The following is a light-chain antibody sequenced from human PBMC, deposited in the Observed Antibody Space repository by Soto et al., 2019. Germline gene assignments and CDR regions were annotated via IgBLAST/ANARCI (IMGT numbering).Light chain of an antibody. CDR3: CSYAGSFIFV. V-gene: IGLV2-11*01. CDR2: DVS. J-gene: IGLJ1*01. CDR1: SSDIGNYNY. Sequence: QSVLTQPRSVSGSPGQSVTISCTGTSSDIGNYNYVSWYQQYPGKAPKLIIYDVSKRPSGFPDRFFGSKFGNTASLTISGLQAEDEADYYCCSYAGSFIFVFGTGTKLTVL.